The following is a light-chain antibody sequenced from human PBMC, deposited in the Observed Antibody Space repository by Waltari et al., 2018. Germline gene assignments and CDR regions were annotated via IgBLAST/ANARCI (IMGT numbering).Light chain of an antibody. CDR1: QGIRYY. Sequence: AIQMTQSPSSLSASVGDRVTITCRASQGIRYYLGWYQQKPGKAPKLLIFAASTLQSGVPSRFSGSGSGTDFTLTISSLQPEDFATYYCLQDYNYPWTFGQGTKVEIK. J-gene: IGKJ1*01. V-gene: IGKV1-6*01. CDR3: LQDYNYPWT. CDR2: AAS.